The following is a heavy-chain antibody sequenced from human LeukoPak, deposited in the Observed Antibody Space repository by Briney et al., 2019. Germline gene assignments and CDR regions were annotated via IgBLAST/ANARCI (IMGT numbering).Heavy chain of an antibody. CDR1: GFTFSSYE. J-gene: IGHJ4*02. Sequence: GGSLRLSRAASGFTFSSYEMNWVRQAPGKGLEWVSYISTSGGAIYYADSVKGRFTISRDNAKNSLYLQMNSLRVEDTAVYYCSRDGPGDYWGQGTLVTVSS. CDR2: ISTSGGAI. D-gene: IGHD1-14*01. V-gene: IGHV3-48*03. CDR3: SRDGPGDY.